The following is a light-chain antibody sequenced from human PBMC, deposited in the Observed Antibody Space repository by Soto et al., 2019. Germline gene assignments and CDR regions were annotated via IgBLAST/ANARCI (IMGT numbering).Light chain of an antibody. CDR3: SSYTTSNTRQIV. V-gene: IGLV2-14*01. Sequence: SELTQPASVSRSPGQSITITCTGTSSDVGGYNYVSWYQQHPGKAPKFMIYDVSNRPSGVSNRFSGSKSGNTASLTISGLQAEDEADYYCSSYTTSNTRQIVFGTGTKVTVL. CDR1: SSDVGGYNY. CDR2: DVS. J-gene: IGLJ1*01.